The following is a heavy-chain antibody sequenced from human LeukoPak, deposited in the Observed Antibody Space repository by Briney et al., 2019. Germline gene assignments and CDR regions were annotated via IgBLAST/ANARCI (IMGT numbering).Heavy chain of an antibody. CDR3: ARALTYYYGSAQDY. J-gene: IGHJ4*02. D-gene: IGHD3-10*01. V-gene: IGHV1-69*04. CDR1: GGTFSSYA. Sequence: SVKVSCKASGGTFSSYAISWVRQAPGQGLEWMGRIIPILGIANYAQKFQGRVTITADKSTSTAYMELSSLRSEDTAVYYCARALTYYYGSAQDYWGQGTLVTVSS. CDR2: IIPILGIA.